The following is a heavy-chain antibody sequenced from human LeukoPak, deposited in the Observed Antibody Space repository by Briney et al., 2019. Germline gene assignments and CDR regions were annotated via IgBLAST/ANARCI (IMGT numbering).Heavy chain of an antibody. CDR1: GFTVSTNY. Sequence: PGGSLRLSCAASGFTVSTNYMSWVRQAPGKGLEWVSVIYSGGSTYYADSVRGRFTISRDNSKNTLFLQMNSLRAEDTAVYYCARLIEEYHYVFHHWGRGTLVTVSS. V-gene: IGHV3-53*01. CDR3: ARLIEEYHYVFHH. CDR2: IYSGGST. D-gene: IGHD3-10*02. J-gene: IGHJ1*01.